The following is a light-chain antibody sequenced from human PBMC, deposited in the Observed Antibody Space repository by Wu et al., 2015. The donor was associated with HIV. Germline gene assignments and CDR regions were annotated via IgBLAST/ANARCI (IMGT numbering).Light chain of an antibody. V-gene: IGKV3-15*01. Sequence: EIVMTQSPATLSVSPGERATLSCRASQSVSSNLAWYQQKPGQAPRLLIYGASTRATGIPARFSGSGSGTEFTLTISSLQSEDFAVYYCQQYNNPPTFGQGTKVEIK. CDR2: GAS. J-gene: IGKJ1*01. CDR3: QQYNNPPT. CDR1: QSVSSN.